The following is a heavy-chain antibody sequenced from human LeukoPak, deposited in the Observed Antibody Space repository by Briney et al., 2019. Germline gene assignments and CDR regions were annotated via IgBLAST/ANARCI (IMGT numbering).Heavy chain of an antibody. CDR3: ARGLSY. J-gene: IGHJ4*02. CDR2: INHSGST. Sequence: MTSETLSLTCAVYGGSFSGYYWSWIRQPPGKGLEWIGEINHSGSTNYNPSLKSRVTISVDTSKNQFSLKLSSVTAADTAVYYCARGLSYWGQGTLVTVSS. D-gene: IGHD3-16*02. V-gene: IGHV4-34*01. CDR1: GGSFSGYY.